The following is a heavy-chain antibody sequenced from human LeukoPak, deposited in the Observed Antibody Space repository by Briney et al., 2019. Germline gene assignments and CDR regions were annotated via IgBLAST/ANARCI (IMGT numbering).Heavy chain of an antibody. Sequence: GGSLRLSCAASGFTFSSSAMSWVRQAPGKGLEWVSAISNNGGYTYYADSVQGRFTISRDNSKSTLCLRMNSLRAEDTAVYYCALRKRGRYFDYWGQGTLVTVSS. CDR3: ALRKRGRYFDY. V-gene: IGHV3-23*01. J-gene: IGHJ4*02. CDR2: ISNNGGYT. D-gene: IGHD1-26*01. CDR1: GFTFSSSA.